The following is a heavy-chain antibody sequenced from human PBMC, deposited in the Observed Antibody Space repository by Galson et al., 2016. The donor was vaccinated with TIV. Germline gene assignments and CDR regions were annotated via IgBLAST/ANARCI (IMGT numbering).Heavy chain of an antibody. V-gene: IGHV3-30*03. CDR1: GFTFGSYD. CDR2: ISYDGTNK. D-gene: IGHD3-10*01. J-gene: IGHJ4*02. Sequence: SLRLSCAASGFTFGSYDMHWVRQSQSKGLEWVAFISYDGTNKYYADSVKGRFTVSRDNSKNTLYLQLNNVRPEDTAVYYCARVTMIRGTLDYWGQGTLVTVSS. CDR3: ARVTMIRGTLDY.